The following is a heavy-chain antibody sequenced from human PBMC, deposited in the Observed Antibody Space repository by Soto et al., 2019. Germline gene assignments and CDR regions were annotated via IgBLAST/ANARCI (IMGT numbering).Heavy chain of an antibody. CDR2: VNSRSDGATA. CDR3: TLQESTSVTTFEY. J-gene: IGHJ4*02. Sequence: LRLSCGVSGFTFTDVWVRCVRQAPWKGLEWVGRVNSRSDGATAEYAATVKGRFTISRDDSEKTLYLQMNSPKTEETGLYYCTLQESTSVTTFEYWSQGSLVTVTS. CDR1: GFTFTDVW. D-gene: IGHD4-17*01. V-gene: IGHV3-15*01.